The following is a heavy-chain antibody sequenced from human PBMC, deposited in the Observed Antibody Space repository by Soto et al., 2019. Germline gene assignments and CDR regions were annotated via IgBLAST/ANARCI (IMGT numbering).Heavy chain of an antibody. CDR2: ISGSGGST. CDR3: AKTPARDYDFWSGYYYYMDV. Sequence: PGGSLRLSCAASGFTFSSYAMSWVRQAPGKGLEWVSAISGSGGSTYYADSVKGRFTISRDNSKNTLYLQMNSLRAEDTAVYYCAKTPARDYDFWSGYYYYMDVWGKGTTVTVSS. D-gene: IGHD3-3*01. CDR1: GFTFSSYA. V-gene: IGHV3-23*01. J-gene: IGHJ6*03.